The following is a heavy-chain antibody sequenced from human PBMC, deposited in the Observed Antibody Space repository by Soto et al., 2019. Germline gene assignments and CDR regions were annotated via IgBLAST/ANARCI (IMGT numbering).Heavy chain of an antibody. CDR3: AREDSSGWYVY. J-gene: IGHJ4*02. CDR2: INPNSGGT. CDR1: GYTFTGYY. D-gene: IGHD6-19*01. Sequence: ASVKISCKASGYTFTGYYIHWVRQAPGQGLEWMGWINPNSGGTNYAQKFQGWVTMTRDTSISTAYMELSRLRSDDTAVYYCAREDSSGWYVYWGQGTLVTVSS. V-gene: IGHV1-2*04.